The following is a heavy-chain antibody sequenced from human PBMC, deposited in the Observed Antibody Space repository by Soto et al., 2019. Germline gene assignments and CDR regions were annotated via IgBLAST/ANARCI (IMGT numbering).Heavy chain of an antibody. CDR1: GFTFNNYA. CDR3: AKVLTAPTIRGSFDY. CDR2: ITSSGANT. Sequence: GGSLRLSCAASGFTFNNYAMGWVRQAPGKGLEWVSVITSSGANTYYADSVKGRFTISRDNSKDTLDLQMNSLRDDDTAIYSCAKVLTAPTIRGSFDYWGQGALVTVSS. V-gene: IGHV3-23*01. J-gene: IGHJ4*02. D-gene: IGHD6-25*01.